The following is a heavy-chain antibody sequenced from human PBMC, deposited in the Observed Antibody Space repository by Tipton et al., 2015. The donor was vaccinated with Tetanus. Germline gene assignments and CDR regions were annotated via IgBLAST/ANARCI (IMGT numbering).Heavy chain of an antibody. J-gene: IGHJ4*02. Sequence: TLSLTCTVSGGSVNDGRFYWTWIRQPPGKALEWVAHIYYSGSATYNPSVASRATVSIDMSKNQFSLRLTSATAADTAVYYCARANYDFPKKGPFDSWGQGTQVIVSS. CDR2: IYYSGSA. D-gene: IGHD3-3*01. CDR1: GGSVNDGRFY. CDR3: ARANYDFPKKGPFDS. V-gene: IGHV4-61*01.